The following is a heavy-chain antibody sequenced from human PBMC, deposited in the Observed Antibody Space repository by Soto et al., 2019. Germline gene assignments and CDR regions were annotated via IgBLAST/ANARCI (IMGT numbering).Heavy chain of an antibody. CDR2: IYHSGST. CDR3: ARVEGRFYYVMDV. V-gene: IGHV4-4*02. CDR1: GGSISSSNC. Sequence: QVQLQESGPGLVKPSGTLSLTCAVSGGSISSSNCWSWVRQPPGKGLGWSGEIYHSGSTNYNPSLKSRLTISVDKSKTQFSLKLSSVTAADTAVYYCARVEGRFYYVMDVWGQGTTVTVAS. J-gene: IGHJ6*02.